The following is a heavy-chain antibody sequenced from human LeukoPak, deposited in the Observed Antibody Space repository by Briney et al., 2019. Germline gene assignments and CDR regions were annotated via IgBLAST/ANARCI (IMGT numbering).Heavy chain of an antibody. Sequence: PGGSLRLSCAASGFTVSSNYMSWVRQAPGKGLEWVSSISGGAGSASYAGSVKGRFTMSRDNSKNTLYLQMNSLRAEDTAVYYCAKDGGYGSGNYYPDYWGQGTLVTVSS. CDR1: GFTVSSNY. CDR3: AKDGGYGSGNYYPDY. J-gene: IGHJ4*02. D-gene: IGHD3-10*01. V-gene: IGHV3-23*01. CDR2: ISGGAGSA.